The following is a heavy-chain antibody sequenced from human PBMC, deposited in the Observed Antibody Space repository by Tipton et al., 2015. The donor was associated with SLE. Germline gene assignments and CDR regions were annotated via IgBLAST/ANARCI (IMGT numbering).Heavy chain of an antibody. CDR3: ARDRGAVAFDAFDI. CDR2: ISSSGSTI. CDR1: GFTFSSYE. J-gene: IGHJ3*02. Sequence: SLRLSRAASGFTFSSYEMNWVRQAPGKGLEWVSYISSSGSTIYYADSVKGRFTISRDNAKNSLYLQMNSLRAEDTAVYYCARDRGAVAFDAFDIWGQGTKVT. V-gene: IGHV3-48*03. D-gene: IGHD6-19*01.